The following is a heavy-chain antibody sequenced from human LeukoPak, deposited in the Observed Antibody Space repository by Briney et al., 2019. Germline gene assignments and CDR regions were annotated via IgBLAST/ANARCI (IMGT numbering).Heavy chain of an antibody. CDR3: ARAESYYDFWSGYYSGSYFDY. CDR2: IYYSGST. D-gene: IGHD3-3*01. V-gene: IGHV4-59*01. J-gene: IGHJ4*02. Sequence: SETLSLTCTVSGGSISSYYWSWIRQPPGKGLEWIGYIYYSGSTNYNPSLKSRVTISVDTSKNQFSLKLSSVTAADTAVYYCARAESYYDFWSGYYSGSYFDYWGQGTLVTVSS. CDR1: GGSISSYY.